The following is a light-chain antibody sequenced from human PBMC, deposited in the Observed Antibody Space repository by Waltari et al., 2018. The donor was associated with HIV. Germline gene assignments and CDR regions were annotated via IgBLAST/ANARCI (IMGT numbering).Light chain of an antibody. J-gene: IGLJ3*02. CDR1: SIDVGGFNY. Sequence: QSALTQPRSVSGSPGQSVTISCPGTSIDVGGFNYVSWYQHYPVRAPKLMIYDVTKRPSAVPDRFSGSKAGNMASLTISGLQAEDEADYYCSSYAGRNTVVFGGGTTLTVL. CDR3: SSYAGRNTVV. V-gene: IGLV2-11*01. CDR2: DVT.